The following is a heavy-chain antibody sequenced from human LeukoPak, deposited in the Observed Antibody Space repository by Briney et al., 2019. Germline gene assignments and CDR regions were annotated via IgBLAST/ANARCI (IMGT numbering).Heavy chain of an antibody. CDR2: IYPGDGDT. CDR1: GYSFTSYW. D-gene: IGHD3-10*01. J-gene: IGHJ3*02. V-gene: IGHV5-51*01. Sequence: GGALQISFKGSGYSFTSYWMGWGRPMPGKGRGWMGIIYPGDGDTRYSPSFQGQVTISADKSISTAYLQWSSLKASDTAMYYCARLSGLVRGVVDAFDIWGQGTMVTVSS. CDR3: ARLSGLVRGVVDAFDI.